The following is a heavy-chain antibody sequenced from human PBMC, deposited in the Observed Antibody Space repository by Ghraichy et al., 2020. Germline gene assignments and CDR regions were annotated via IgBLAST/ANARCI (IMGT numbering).Heavy chain of an antibody. D-gene: IGHD6-13*01. Sequence: SVKVSCKASGGTFSSYAISWVRQAPGQGLEWMGGIIPIFGTANYAQKFQGRVTITADESTSTAYMELSSLRSEDTAVYYCARGPDPHTPTVYSSSWYVGFDPWGQGTLVTVSS. V-gene: IGHV1-69*13. J-gene: IGHJ5*02. CDR1: GGTFSSYA. CDR3: ARGPDPHTPTVYSSSWYVGFDP. CDR2: IIPIFGTA.